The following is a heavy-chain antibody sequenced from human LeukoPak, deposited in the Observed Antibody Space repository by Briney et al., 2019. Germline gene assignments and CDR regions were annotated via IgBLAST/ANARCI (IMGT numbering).Heavy chain of an antibody. V-gene: IGHV1-46*01. J-gene: IGHJ4*02. CDR2: INPSGGST. D-gene: IGHD6-19*01. Sequence: ASVKVSCKASGYTFTSYYMHWVRQAPGQGLEWMGIINPSGGSTSYAQKFQGRVTMTRDTSTSTVYMELSSLRSEDTAVYYCARDFRGSPAVAGRGWGDYGGQEPLVPVSS. CDR1: GYTFTSYY. CDR3: ARDFRGSPAVAGRGWGDY.